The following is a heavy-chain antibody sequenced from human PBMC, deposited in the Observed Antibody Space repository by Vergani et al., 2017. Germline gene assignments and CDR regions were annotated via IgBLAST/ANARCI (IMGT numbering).Heavy chain of an antibody. D-gene: IGHD1-26*01. CDR1: GFTFSRYW. J-gene: IGHJ4*02. V-gene: IGHV3-74*01. Sequence: EVQLVESGGGLVQPGGSLRLSCAASGFTFSRYWMIWVRQAPGKGLVWVSRLNADGSVTRYADSVRGRFSISRDNAKNTVYLEMSSLRAEDTAMYYCARITDATGSYTSADYWGQGTLVIVSS. CDR2: LNADGSVT. CDR3: ARITDATGSYTSADY.